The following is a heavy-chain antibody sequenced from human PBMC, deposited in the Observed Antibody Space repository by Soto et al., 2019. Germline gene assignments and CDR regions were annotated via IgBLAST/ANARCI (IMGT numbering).Heavy chain of an antibody. CDR2: ISYSGSTI. CDR1: GFTFSNYE. CDR3: ARGLRNYYDGSGLHY. Sequence: GGSLRLSCAASGFTFSNYEMNWVRQAPGKGLEWVSYISYSGSTIYYADSVKGRFTISRDNSKNSLYLQMNSLRAEDTAVYYCARGLRNYYDGSGLHYWGQGTLVTVSS. D-gene: IGHD3-22*01. J-gene: IGHJ4*02. V-gene: IGHV3-48*03.